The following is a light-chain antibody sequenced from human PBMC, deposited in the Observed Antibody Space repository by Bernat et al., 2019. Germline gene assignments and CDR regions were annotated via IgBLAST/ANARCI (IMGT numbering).Light chain of an antibody. CDR3: SSYTSSSTLYV. CDR1: SSDVGGYNY. V-gene: IGLV2-14*03. CDR2: DVS. J-gene: IGLJ1*01. Sequence: QSALTQPASVSGSPGQSITISCTGTSSDVGGYNYVSWYQQHPCKAPKVMIYDVSNRPSGVSKRFSGSKSGNTASLTISGLQAEDEADYYCSSYTSSSTLYVFGTGTKVTVL.